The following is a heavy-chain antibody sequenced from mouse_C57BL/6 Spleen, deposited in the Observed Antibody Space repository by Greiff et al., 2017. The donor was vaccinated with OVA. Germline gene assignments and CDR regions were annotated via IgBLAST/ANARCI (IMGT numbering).Heavy chain of an antibody. CDR2: INPYNGGT. V-gene: IGHV1-19*01. D-gene: IGHD2-5*01. CDR1: GYTFTDYY. CDR3: ARAESNYYFDY. Sequence: EVQVVESGPVLVKPGASVKMSCKASGYTFTDYYMNWVKQSHGKSLEWIGVINPYNGGTSYHQKFKGKATLTVATSSSTAYMELNSLTSEDSAVYYCARAESNYYFDYWGQGTTLTVSS. J-gene: IGHJ2*01.